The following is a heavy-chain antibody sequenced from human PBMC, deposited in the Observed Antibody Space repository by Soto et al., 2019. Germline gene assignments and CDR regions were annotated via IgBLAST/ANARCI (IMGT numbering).Heavy chain of an antibody. V-gene: IGHV1-2*04. CDR2: INPNSGGT. Sequence: QVQLVQSGAEVKKPGASVKVSCKASGYTFTGYYMHWVRQAPGQGLEWMGWINPNSGGTNYAQKLQGWVTMTRDTAISTADMELSRLRSDDTAVYSCATAIEDYGEQGNAFDIWGQGTMVTVSS. D-gene: IGHD4-17*01. J-gene: IGHJ3*02. CDR3: ATAIEDYGEQGNAFDI. CDR1: GYTFTGYY.